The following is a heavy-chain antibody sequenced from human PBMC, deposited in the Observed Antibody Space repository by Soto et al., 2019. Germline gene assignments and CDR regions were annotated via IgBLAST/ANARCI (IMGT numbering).Heavy chain of an antibody. CDR2: IGHITTTP. D-gene: IGHD3-10*01. Sequence: EVQLLESGGGLVQPGGSLRLSCVASGVTFTNNAMSWVRQAPGKGLEWVSLIGHITTTPHYPDSVRGRFTIPRDTSRNTMHLQMNSLRAEYTAINYCAKVIGTGNYRGYVDNWGQGTLVPVSS. CDR3: AKVIGTGNYRGYVDN. J-gene: IGHJ4*02. V-gene: IGHV3-23*01. CDR1: GVTFTNNA.